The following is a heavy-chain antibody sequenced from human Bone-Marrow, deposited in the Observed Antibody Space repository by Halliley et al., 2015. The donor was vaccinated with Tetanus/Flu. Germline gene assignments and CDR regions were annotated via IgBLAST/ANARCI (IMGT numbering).Heavy chain of an antibody. CDR3: ATDQWLTWGTKPNSPDALDI. CDR1: GFTFRNYA. Sequence: SLRLSCAASGFTFRNYAMKWVRQAPGKGLEWVSGISPSGATTYYADSVKGRFTISRDNSKSTLFLQMNSLGAEDTALFYCATDQWLTWGTKPNSPDALDIWGQGTVVTVS. V-gene: IGHV3-23*01. D-gene: IGHD3-22*01. CDR2: ISPSGATT. J-gene: IGHJ3*02.